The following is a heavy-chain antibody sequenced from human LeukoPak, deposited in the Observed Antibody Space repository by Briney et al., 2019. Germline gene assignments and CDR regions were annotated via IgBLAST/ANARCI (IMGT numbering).Heavy chain of an antibody. CDR2: ISAYNGNT. V-gene: IGHV1-18*01. J-gene: IGHJ4*02. D-gene: IGHD3-22*01. CDR3: ARVLPRDPEIYYYDSSGYFGIIDH. CDR1: GYTFTSYG. Sequence: VSVKVSCKASGYTFTSYGISWVRQAPGQGLEWMGWISAYNGNTNYAQKLQGRVTMTTDTSTSTAYMELRSLRSDDTAVYYCARVLPRDPEIYYYDSSGYFGIIDHWGQGTLVTVSS.